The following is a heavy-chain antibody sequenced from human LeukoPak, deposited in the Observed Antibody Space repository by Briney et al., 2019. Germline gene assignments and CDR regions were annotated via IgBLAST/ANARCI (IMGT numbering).Heavy chain of an antibody. CDR1: GGTFSSYA. J-gene: IGHJ6*02. CDR2: IIPIFGTA. V-gene: IGHV1-69*13. CDR3: ARDPSDCGDHGYYYYYGMDV. Sequence: SVKVSCKASGGTFSSYAISWVRQAPGQGLEWMGGIIPIFGTANYAQKFQGRVTITADESTSTAYMELSSPRSEDTAVYYCARDPSDCGDHGYYYYYGMDVWGQGTTVTVSS. D-gene: IGHD4-17*01.